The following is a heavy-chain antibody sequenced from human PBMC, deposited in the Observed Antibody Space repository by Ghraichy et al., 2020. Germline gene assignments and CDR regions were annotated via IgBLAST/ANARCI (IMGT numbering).Heavy chain of an antibody. CDR1: GDSVSSSSYY. J-gene: IGHJ3*02. D-gene: IGHD1-26*01. CDR2: IYFTGTT. V-gene: IGHV4-39*07. CDR3: ARGRPPLSGSYTDAFDI. Sequence: SETLSLTCTVSGDSVSSSSYYWGWIRQPPAHGLEWITSIYFTGTTYYNPSLKSRVTMSVDTSTNQFSLRLTSVTAADTAVYYCARGRPPLSGSYTDAFDIWGQGTMITVSS.